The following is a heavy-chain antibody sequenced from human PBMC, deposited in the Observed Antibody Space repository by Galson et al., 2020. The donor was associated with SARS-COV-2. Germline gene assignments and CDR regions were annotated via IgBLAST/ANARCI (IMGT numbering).Heavy chain of an antibody. CDR2: IYSEGSST. CDR3: ARGDMGNEYFDY. CDR1: GFTFSSYW. Sequence: ALHGASLKISCAASGFTFSSYWMHWVRQAPGKGLVWVSRIYSEGSSTSYADSVKGRFTISGDNAKNTLYLQMNSLRAEDTAVYYCARGDMGNEYFDYWGQGTLVTVSS. D-gene: IGHD7-27*01. J-gene: IGHJ4*02. V-gene: IGHV3-74*01.